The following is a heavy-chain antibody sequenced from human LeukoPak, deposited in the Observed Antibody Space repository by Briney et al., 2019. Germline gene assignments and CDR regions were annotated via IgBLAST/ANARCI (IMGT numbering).Heavy chain of an antibody. J-gene: IGHJ4*02. V-gene: IGHV3-30-3*01. Sequence: PGGSLRLSCAASGFTFSSYAMHWVRQAPGKGLEWVAVISYDGSNKYYADSVKGRFTISRDNSKNTLYLQMNSLRAEDTAVYYCARDFRGGDYWGQGTLVTVSS. CDR2: ISYDGSNK. CDR3: ARDFRGGDY. D-gene: IGHD3-10*01. CDR1: GFTFSSYA.